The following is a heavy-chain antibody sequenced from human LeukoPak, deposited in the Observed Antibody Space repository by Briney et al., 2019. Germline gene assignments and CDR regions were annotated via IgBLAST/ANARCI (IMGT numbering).Heavy chain of an antibody. CDR2: ISSSSSYI. CDR1: GFTFSSYS. J-gene: IGHJ4*02. Sequence: GGSLRLSCAASGFTFSSYSMNWVRQAPGKGLEWVSSISSSSSYIYYADSVKGRFTISRDNAKNSLYLQMNSLRAEDTAVYYCAREPKTYYYDRSGQIDYWGQGTLVTVSS. CDR3: AREPKTYYYDRSGQIDY. D-gene: IGHD3-22*01. V-gene: IGHV3-21*01.